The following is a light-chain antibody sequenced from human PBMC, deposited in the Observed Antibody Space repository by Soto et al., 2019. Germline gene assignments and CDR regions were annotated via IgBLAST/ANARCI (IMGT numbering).Light chain of an antibody. V-gene: IGLV2-14*03. J-gene: IGLJ2*01. CDR3: SSYSTRSTL. CDR1: SSDIGAYNY. Sequence: QSALTQPASVSGSPGQSITISCTGTSSDIGAYNYVSWYQLHPGKAPKLIIFDVTYRPSGVSSRFSGSKSGNTASLTISGRQAEDEADYYCSSYSTRSTLFGGGTKLTVL. CDR2: DVT.